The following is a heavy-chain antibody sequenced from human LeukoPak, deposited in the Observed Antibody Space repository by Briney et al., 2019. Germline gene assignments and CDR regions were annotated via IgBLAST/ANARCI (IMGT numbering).Heavy chain of an antibody. D-gene: IGHD6-19*01. J-gene: IGHJ4*02. Sequence: ASETLSLTCTVSGGSISSYYWSWIRQPPGKGLEWIGYIYYSGSTNYNPSLKSRVTISVDTSKNQFSLELSSVTAADTAVYYCARGEAVAGQGYFDYWGQGTLVTVSS. CDR2: IYYSGST. V-gene: IGHV4-59*01. CDR1: GGSISSYY. CDR3: ARGEAVAGQGYFDY.